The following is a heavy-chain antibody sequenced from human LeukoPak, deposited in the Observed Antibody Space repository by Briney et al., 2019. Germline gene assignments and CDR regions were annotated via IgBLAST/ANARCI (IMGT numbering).Heavy chain of an antibody. D-gene: IGHD6-19*01. CDR2: INWNGGVT. J-gene: IGHJ4*02. CDR3: VRGSSGWYGQDY. V-gene: IGHV3-20*04. CDR1: GFTFVDYG. Sequence: GGSLRLSCATSGFTFVDYGLSWVRQAPGKGLEWLSAINWNGGVTEYADSVKGRFTISRDNAKNTLYLQMNSLRAEDTAVYYCVRGSSGWYGQDYWGQGTLVTVSS.